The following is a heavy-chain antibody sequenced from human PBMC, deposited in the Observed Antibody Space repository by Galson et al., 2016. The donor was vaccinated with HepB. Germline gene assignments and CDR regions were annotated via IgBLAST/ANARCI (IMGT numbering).Heavy chain of an antibody. J-gene: IGHJ3*02. CDR1: GYTFTSYY. D-gene: IGHD6-13*01. Sequence: KVSCKASGYTFTSYYMHWVRQAPGQGLEWMGIINPSGGTTSYAQEFQGRVTMTRDTSTSTVYMELSSLRSEDTAVYYCARDRAAAGNDAFDIWGQGTMVTVSP. V-gene: IGHV1-46*01. CDR2: INPSGGTT. CDR3: ARDRAAAGNDAFDI.